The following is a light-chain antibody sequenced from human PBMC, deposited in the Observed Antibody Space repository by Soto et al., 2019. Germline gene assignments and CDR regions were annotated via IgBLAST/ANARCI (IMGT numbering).Light chain of an antibody. Sequence: EIVMTQSPATLSVSPGERATLSCRASQSVSSNLAWYQQKPVQAPRLXXYGASTRANGIPGRCSGSGSWTDLTLTISSLEPEDFAVYYCQQRSNWPPSTFGQGTRLEIK. CDR1: QSVSSN. CDR2: GAS. CDR3: QQRSNWPPST. V-gene: IGKV3-15*01. J-gene: IGKJ5*01.